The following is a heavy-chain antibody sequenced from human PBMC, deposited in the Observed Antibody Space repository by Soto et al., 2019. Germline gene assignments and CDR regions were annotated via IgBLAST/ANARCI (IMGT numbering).Heavy chain of an antibody. CDR3: ARVEFGRFGAY. V-gene: IGHV4-39*07. CDR2: IHHSGSA. Sequence: SETLSLTCGLSGASITSTTYFWAWIRQPPGKGLEWIGEIHHSGSANYNPSLKSRVTLSIDKSNNQFSLELTSVTAADTALYYCARVEFGRFGAYWGQGTPVTVSS. D-gene: IGHD3-10*01. CDR1: GASITSTTYF. J-gene: IGHJ4*02.